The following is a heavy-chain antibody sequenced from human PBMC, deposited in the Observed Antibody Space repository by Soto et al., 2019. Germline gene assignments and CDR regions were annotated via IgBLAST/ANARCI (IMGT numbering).Heavy chain of an antibody. V-gene: IGHV4-39*01. D-gene: IGHD2-15*01. CDR3: ARRKVVITTDYNYFYFAMDA. J-gene: IGHJ6*02. CDR1: GGCISAHTHY. Sequence: SETLSLTCTVSGGCISAHTHYWSWIRQSPGGGLEWIASIYYSGTTYYNPSLQNRLTISADRSKNQVSLLLTSVTAADTAVYYCARRKVVITTDYNYFYFAMDAWGPGTTVTV. CDR2: IYYSGTT.